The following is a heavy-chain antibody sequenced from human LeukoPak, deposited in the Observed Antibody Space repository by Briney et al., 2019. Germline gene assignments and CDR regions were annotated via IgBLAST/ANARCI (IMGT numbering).Heavy chain of an antibody. CDR3: ARNPYSSSSSWFDP. J-gene: IGHJ5*02. D-gene: IGHD6-6*01. CDR1: GDSVSSNSAA. CDR2: TYYRSKWYN. V-gene: IGHV6-1*01. Sequence: SQTLSLTCAISGDSVSSNSAAWNWIRQSPSRGLEWLGRTYYRSKWYNDYAVSVKSRITINPDTSKNQFSLQLNSVTAADTAVYYCARNPYSSSSSWFDPWGQGTLVTVSS.